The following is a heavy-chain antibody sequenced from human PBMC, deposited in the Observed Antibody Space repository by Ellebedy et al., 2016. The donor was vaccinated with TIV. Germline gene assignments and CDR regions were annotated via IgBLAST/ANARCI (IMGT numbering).Heavy chain of an antibody. J-gene: IGHJ3*01. CDR1: GFTFSNAW. CDR2: IKSKISGGST. V-gene: IGHV3-15*07. Sequence: ETLSLTCAASGFTFSNAWMNWVRQAPGKGLEWVGRIKSKISGGSTDHAAPVKGRFSISRDDSENTLYLQMNSLKMEDTAVYYCTTDAPYYYGSGTYPQSFDLWGQGTMVTVSP. CDR3: TTDAPYYYGSGTYPQSFDL. D-gene: IGHD3-10*01.